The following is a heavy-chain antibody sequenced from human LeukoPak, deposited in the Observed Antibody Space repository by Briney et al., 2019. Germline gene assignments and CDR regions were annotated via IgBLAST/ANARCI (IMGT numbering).Heavy chain of an antibody. J-gene: IGHJ4*02. V-gene: IGHV4-31*03. D-gene: IGHD1-26*01. CDR2: IYYSGST. CDR1: GGSISSGGYY. Sequence: SETLSLTCTVSGGSISSGGYYWSWIRQHPGKGLEWIGYIYYSGSTYYNPSLKSRVTISVDTSKNQFSLKLSSVTAADTAVYYCERAFRGSFDYWGQGTLVTVSS. CDR3: ERAFRGSFDY.